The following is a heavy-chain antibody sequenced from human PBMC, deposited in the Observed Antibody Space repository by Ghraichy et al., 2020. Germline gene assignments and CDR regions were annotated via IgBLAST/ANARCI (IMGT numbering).Heavy chain of an antibody. CDR3: ARDTRYNYDTSGYYFGDY. Sequence: GGSLRLSCAASGFTFSIYAMSWARQAPGKGLEWVSEISGSGGSTIYADSVKDRFTISRDNSKNTLYLQMNSLRAEDTAVYYCARDTRYNYDTSGYYFGDYWGQGTLVTVSS. CDR2: ISGSGGST. D-gene: IGHD3-22*01. V-gene: IGHV3-23*01. CDR1: GFTFSIYA. J-gene: IGHJ4*02.